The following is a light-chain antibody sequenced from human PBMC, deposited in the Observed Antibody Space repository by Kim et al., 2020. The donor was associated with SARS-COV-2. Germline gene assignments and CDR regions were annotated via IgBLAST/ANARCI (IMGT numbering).Light chain of an antibody. J-gene: IGKJ4*01. Sequence: DIQMTQSPSSVSASVGDRVTITCRATQDVNNWVAWYQHKPGEVPKVLIYYASKLQSGVPSRFSGSGSGTDFTLTISNLESEDFATYYCQQAHAFPLTFGGGTKVDIK. CDR1: QDVNNW. CDR3: QQAHAFPLT. CDR2: YAS. V-gene: IGKV1-12*01.